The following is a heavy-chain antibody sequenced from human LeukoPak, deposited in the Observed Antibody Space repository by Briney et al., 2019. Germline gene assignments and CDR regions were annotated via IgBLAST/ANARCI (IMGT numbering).Heavy chain of an antibody. Sequence: SETLSLTCTVSGGSISGYYWSWIRQPAGKGLEWIGRIYTTGSTNYNPSLKSRVTMSVDTSKNQFSLTLSSVTAADTAVYYCARGVYIAAAQYGYWGQGTLVTVSS. D-gene: IGHD6-13*01. CDR2: IYTTGST. V-gene: IGHV4-4*07. CDR3: ARGVYIAAAQYGY. CDR1: GGSISGYY. J-gene: IGHJ4*02.